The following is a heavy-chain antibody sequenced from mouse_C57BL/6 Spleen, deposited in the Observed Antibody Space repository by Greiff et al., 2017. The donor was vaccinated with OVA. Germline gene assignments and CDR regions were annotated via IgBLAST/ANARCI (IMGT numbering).Heavy chain of an antibody. D-gene: IGHD2-2*01. CDR2: ILPGSGST. Sequence: QVQLQQSGAELMKPGASVKLSCKATGYTFTGYWIEWVKQRPGHGLEWIGEILPGSGSTNYNEKFKGKATFTADTSSNTAYMQLSSLTTEDSVIYYCARSSMVTHWYFDVWGTGTTVTVSS. V-gene: IGHV1-9*01. J-gene: IGHJ1*03. CDR1: GYTFTGYW. CDR3: ARSSMVTHWYFDV.